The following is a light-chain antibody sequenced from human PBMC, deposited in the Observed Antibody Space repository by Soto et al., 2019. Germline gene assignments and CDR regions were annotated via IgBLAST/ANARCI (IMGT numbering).Light chain of an antibody. Sequence: QSALTQPPSVSGSPGQSVTISCIGTSSDIGSYNRVSWYQQSPVTAPKLIVYEVTNRPSGVAGRFSGSKSGNTASLTISGLQAEDEADYYCTSYTTRTALVFGGGTKLTVL. J-gene: IGLJ3*02. CDR3: TSYTTRTALV. CDR1: SSDIGSYNR. V-gene: IGLV2-18*02. CDR2: EVT.